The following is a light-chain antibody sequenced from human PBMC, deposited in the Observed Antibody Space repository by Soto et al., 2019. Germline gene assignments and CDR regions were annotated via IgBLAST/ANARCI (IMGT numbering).Light chain of an antibody. CDR3: AAWDDSLKSVV. CDR1: SSNIGSNF. V-gene: IGLV1-47*01. Sequence: QSVLTQPPSASGTPGQWVAISCSGSSSNIGSNFAYWYQQFPGTAPKLLILRNNQRPSGVPDRFSASKSGTSASLAISGLRSENEADYYCAAWDDSLKSVVFGGGTKLTVL. CDR2: RNN. J-gene: IGLJ2*01.